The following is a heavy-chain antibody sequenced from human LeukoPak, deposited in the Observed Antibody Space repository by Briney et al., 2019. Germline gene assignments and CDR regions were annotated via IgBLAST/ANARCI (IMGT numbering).Heavy chain of an antibody. Sequence: GGSLRLSCAASGFAVSSNYMSWVRQAPGKGLEWVSVIYSGGSTYYADSVKGRFTISRDNSKNTLYLQMNSLRAEDTAVYYCARKMGSSTSCYLCAFDIWGQGTMVTVSS. J-gene: IGHJ3*02. CDR2: IYSGGST. CDR3: ARKMGSSTSCYLCAFDI. D-gene: IGHD2-2*01. CDR1: GFAVSSNY. V-gene: IGHV3-66*02.